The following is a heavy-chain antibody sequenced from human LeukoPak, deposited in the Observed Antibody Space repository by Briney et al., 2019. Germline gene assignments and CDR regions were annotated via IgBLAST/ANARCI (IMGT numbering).Heavy chain of an antibody. CDR3: ARMSSYGYGGFDY. J-gene: IGHJ4*02. Sequence: PGGSLRLSCAASGFTFSSYAMHWVRQAPGKGLEWVAVISYDGSNKYYADFVKGRFTISRDNSKNTLYLQMNSLRAEDTAVYYCARMSSYGYGGFDYWGQGTLVTVSS. CDR2: ISYDGSNK. D-gene: IGHD5-18*01. V-gene: IGHV3-30-3*01. CDR1: GFTFSSYA.